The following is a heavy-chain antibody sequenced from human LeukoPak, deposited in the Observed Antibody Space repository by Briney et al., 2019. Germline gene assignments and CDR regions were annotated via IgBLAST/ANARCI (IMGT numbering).Heavy chain of an antibody. CDR3: VRDRGWYHFDL. D-gene: IGHD3-10*01. Sequence: GGCLRLSCAASGFTLRNYAMSWVRQAPGKGLEWVSSIGAGDKYTYYGDSVKGRFTISRDNSKNTLYMQMNSLRAGDTAIYYCVRDRGWYHFDLWGQGTLVTVSS. J-gene: IGHJ4*02. CDR2: IGAGDKYT. V-gene: IGHV3-23*01. CDR1: GFTLRNYA.